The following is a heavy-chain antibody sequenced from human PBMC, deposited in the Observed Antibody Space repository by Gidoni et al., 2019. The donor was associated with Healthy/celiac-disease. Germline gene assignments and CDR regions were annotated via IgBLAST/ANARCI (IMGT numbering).Heavy chain of an antibody. V-gene: IGHV3-21*01. Sequence: EVQLVESGGGLVKPGGSLRLSCAASGFTFRTYSLNWVRQAPGKGMEWGSSISSSSSYIYYADSVKGRFTISRDNAKNSLYLQMNSLRAEDTAVYYCARDCSGWQDFYYYYYYMDVWGKGTTVTVSS. CDR3: ARDCSGWQDFYYYYYYMDV. J-gene: IGHJ6*03. D-gene: IGHD6-19*01. CDR2: ISSSSSYI. CDR1: GFTFRTYS.